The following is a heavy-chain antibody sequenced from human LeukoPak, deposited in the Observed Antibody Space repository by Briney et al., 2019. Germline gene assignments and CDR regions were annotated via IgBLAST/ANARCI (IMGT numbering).Heavy chain of an antibody. J-gene: IGHJ4*02. V-gene: IGHV4-34*01. D-gene: IGHD6-13*01. CDR2: INHSGST. Sequence: SETLSLTCAVYGGSFSGYYWSWIRQPPGKGLEWIGEINHSGSTNYNPSLKSRVTISVDTSKNQFSLKLSSVTAADTAVYYCARGRLRAAGTPCYFDYWGQGTLVTVSS. CDR1: GGSFSGYY. CDR3: ARGRLRAAGTPCYFDY.